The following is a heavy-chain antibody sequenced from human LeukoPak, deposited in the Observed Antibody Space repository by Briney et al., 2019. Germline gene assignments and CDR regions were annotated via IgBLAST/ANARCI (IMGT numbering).Heavy chain of an antibody. V-gene: IGHV4-30-4*08. CDR1: GFSLSTSGAG. Sequence: ESGPTLVNPTQTLTLTCTFSGFSLSTSGAGVGWIRQPPGKGLEGQGHIYYSGSTYYNPSLKSRVTISVDTSKNQFSLKLSSVTAADTAVYYCASHLRLSYYAFDIWGQGTMVTVSS. J-gene: IGHJ3*02. CDR3: ASHLRLSYYAFDI. CDR2: IYYSGST. D-gene: IGHD3-16*01.